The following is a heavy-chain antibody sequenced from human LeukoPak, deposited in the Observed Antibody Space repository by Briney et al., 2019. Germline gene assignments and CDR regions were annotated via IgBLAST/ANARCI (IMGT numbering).Heavy chain of an antibody. CDR1: GFTFSNYE. J-gene: IGHJ4*02. CDR2: ISSSGTI. D-gene: IGHD1-26*01. V-gene: IGHV3-48*03. Sequence: RGSLRLSCAASGFTFSNYEMNWVRQAPGKGLEWVSYISSSGTIYYADSVKGRFTISRDNAKNSLYLQMNSLRAEDTALYYCARWGVGDYWGQGTLVTVSS. CDR3: ARWGVGDY.